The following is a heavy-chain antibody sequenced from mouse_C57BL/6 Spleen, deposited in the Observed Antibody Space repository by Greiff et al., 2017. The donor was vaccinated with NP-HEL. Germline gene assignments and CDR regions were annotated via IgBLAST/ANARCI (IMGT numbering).Heavy chain of an antibody. CDR1: GYAFSSSW. J-gene: IGHJ1*03. D-gene: IGHD1-1*01. CDR2: IYPGDGDT. CDR3: ATNYYGSSYDWYFDV. V-gene: IGHV1-82*01. Sequence: VKLQESGPELVKPGASVKISCKASGYAFSSSWMNWVKQRPGKGLEWIGRIYPGDGDTNYNAKFKGKATLTADKSSSTAYMQLSSLTSEDSAVYFCATNYYGSSYDWYFDVWGTGTTVTVSS.